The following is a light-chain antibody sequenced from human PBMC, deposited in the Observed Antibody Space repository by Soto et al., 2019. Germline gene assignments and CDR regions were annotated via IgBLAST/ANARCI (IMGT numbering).Light chain of an antibody. CDR1: RGVSTY. CDR2: AAS. J-gene: IGKJ2*01. V-gene: IGKV1-8*01. CDR3: QQYYTSPYT. Sequence: AVRMTQSPSSLSASAGDRVTITCRASRGVSTYLAWYQQKPGKGPKLLIYAASTLQSGVPSRFSGSGSGTDFTLTISCLQSADFATYFCQQYYTSPYTFGQGTQL.